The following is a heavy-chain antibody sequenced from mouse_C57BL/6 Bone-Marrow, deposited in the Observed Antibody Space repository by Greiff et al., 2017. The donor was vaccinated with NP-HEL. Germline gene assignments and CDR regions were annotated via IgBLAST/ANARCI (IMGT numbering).Heavy chain of an antibody. CDR2: ISNGGGST. J-gene: IGHJ1*03. CDR3: ARHLDYYGSSYHWYFDV. D-gene: IGHD1-1*01. CDR1: GFTFSDYY. V-gene: IGHV5-12*01. Sequence: EVQRVESGGGLVQPGGSLKLSCAASGFTFSDYYMYWVRQTPEKRLEWVAYISNGGGSTYYPDTVKGRFTISRDNAKNTLYLQMSRLKSEDTAMYYWARHLDYYGSSYHWYFDVWGTGTTVTVSS.